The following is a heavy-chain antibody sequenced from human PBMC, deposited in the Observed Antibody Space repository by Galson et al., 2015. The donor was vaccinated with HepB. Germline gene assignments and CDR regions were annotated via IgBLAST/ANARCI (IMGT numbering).Heavy chain of an antibody. V-gene: IGHV4-34*01. J-gene: IGHJ3*02. CDR2: INHRGST. D-gene: IGHD5-12*01. CDR1: GYSFTSYW. Sequence: QSGAEVKKPGESLKISCKGSGYSFTSYWIGWIRQPPGRGLEWIGEINHRGSTNHNPSLKSRVTISVDRSKNQFSLKLTSVTAADPAVYYCARSINGKYAFDMWGQGTMVTVSS. CDR3: ARSINGKYAFDM.